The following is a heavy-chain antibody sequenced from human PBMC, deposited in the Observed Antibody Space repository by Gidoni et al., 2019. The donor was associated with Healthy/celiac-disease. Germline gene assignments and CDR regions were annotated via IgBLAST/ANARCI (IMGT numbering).Heavy chain of an antibody. CDR3: ATDRSGLVAAAGAYFDY. J-gene: IGHJ4*02. Sequence: QVQLVQSGAEVQKPGASVKVSCKVSGYTLTDLSMPWVRQAPGKGLEWMGGFDPEDGETIYAQKFQGRVTMTEDTSTDTAYMELSSLRSEDTAVYYCATDRSGLVAAAGAYFDYWGQGTLVTVSS. V-gene: IGHV1-24*01. CDR1: GYTLTDLS. CDR2: FDPEDGET. D-gene: IGHD6-13*01.